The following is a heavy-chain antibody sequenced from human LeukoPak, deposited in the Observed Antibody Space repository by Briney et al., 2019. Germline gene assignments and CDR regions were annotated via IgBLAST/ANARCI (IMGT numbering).Heavy chain of an antibody. V-gene: IGHV3-23*01. Sequence: GGSLRLFWVASGFTFSNNAMSWVRQAPGKGLELVSGIYGSDDKTVYGDAVKGRFTISRDNSKNTLYLQMNSLRADDTAVYYCAKTQGYYDAWGQGALVTVSS. CDR2: IYGSDDKT. CDR1: GFTFSNNA. CDR3: AKTQGYYDA. D-gene: IGHD2-15*01. J-gene: IGHJ5*02.